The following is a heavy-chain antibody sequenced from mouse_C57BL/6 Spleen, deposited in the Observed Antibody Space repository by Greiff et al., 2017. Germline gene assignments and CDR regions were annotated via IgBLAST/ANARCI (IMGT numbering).Heavy chain of an antibody. CDR1: GYAFSSSW. J-gene: IGHJ4*01. CDR2: IYPGDGDT. D-gene: IGHD3-2*02. V-gene: IGHV1-82*01. Sequence: QVQLQQSGAELARPGASVKISCKASGYAFSSSWMNWVKQRPGKGLEWIGRIYPGDGDTNYNGKFKGKATLTADKSSSTAYMQLSSLTSEDSAVYFCARDSSGYGYYAMDYWGQGTSVTVSS. CDR3: ARDSSGYGYYAMDY.